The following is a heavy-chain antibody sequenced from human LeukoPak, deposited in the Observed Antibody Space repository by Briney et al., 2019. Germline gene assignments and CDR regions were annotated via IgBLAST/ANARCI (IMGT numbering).Heavy chain of an antibody. CDR1: GYTFTGYY. V-gene: IGHV1-2*02. Sequence: ASVKVSCKASGYTFTGYYVHWVRQAPGQGLEWMGWINPNSGGTNYAQKFQGRVTMTRDTSISTAYMELSRLRSDDTAVYYCARGQLGYCSSTSCYRGFDPWGQGTLVTVSS. CDR2: INPNSGGT. D-gene: IGHD2-2*01. J-gene: IGHJ5*02. CDR3: ARGQLGYCSSTSCYRGFDP.